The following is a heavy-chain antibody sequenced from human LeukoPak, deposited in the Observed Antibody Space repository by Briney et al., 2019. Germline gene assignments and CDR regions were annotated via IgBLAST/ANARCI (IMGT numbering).Heavy chain of an antibody. CDR1: GFAFRSHA. Sequence: PGGSLRLSCTASGFAFRSHAMHWVRQAPGKGLEWVSSISGSGGNTYYADSVKGRFTISRDNSKNTLYLQMNSLRAEDTAVYYCAKPARTDAFDIWGQGTMITVSS. D-gene: IGHD1-14*01. CDR3: AKPARTDAFDI. CDR2: ISGSGGNT. J-gene: IGHJ3*02. V-gene: IGHV3-23*01.